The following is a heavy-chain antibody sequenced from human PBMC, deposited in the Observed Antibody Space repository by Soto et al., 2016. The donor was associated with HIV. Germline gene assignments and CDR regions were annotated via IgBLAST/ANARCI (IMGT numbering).Heavy chain of an antibody. Sequence: DVQLVESGGDVVQPGGSLRLSCAASGFTFSSYAMSWVRQAPGKGLEWVSGISGSGGSTYYADSVKGRFTISRDNSKNTLNLQMNSLRAEDTAVYYCASDVEMATINEYFDYWGQGTLVTVSS. CDR2: ISGSGGST. J-gene: IGHJ4*02. CDR3: ASDVEMATINEYFDY. D-gene: IGHD5-12*01. CDR1: GFTFSSYA. V-gene: IGHV3-23*04.